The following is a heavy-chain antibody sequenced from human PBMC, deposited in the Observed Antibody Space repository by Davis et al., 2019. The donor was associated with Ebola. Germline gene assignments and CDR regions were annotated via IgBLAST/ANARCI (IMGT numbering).Heavy chain of an antibody. CDR1: GFTFSSYG. CDR3: AHFGVTQNAYDI. CDR2: ISYDGSNK. D-gene: IGHD3-10*01. J-gene: IGHJ3*02. Sequence: GESLKISCAASGFTFSSYGMHWVRQAPGKGLEWVAVISYDGSNKYYADSVKGRFTISRDNSKNTLYLQMNSLRAEDTAVYYCAHFGVTQNAYDIWGQGTMVTVSS. V-gene: IGHV3-30*03.